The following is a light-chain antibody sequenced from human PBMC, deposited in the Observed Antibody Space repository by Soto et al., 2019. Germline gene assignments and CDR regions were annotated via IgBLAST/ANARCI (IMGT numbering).Light chain of an antibody. CDR3: SSYTSSTTVV. Sequence: QSALTQPASVSGSPGQSITISCTGTSSDVGGYKYVSWYQHLPGKAPKLMIYEVSSRPSGVSNRFSGSKSGNTASLTISGLQAEDEADYYCSSYTSSTTVVFGGGTQLTVL. CDR2: EVS. V-gene: IGLV2-14*01. CDR1: SSDVGGYKY. J-gene: IGLJ2*01.